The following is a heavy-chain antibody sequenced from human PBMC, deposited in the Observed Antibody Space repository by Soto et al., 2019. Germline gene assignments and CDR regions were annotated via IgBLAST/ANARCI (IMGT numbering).Heavy chain of an antibody. CDR3: AREYSTGWYYFDY. Sequence: EVQLVESGGGLVQPGGSLRLSCAASGFTFSNYRMNWVRQAPGKGLEWISYISSSSSTIHYADSVKGRFTISRDNAKNARYLQMNSLRSEDTAVYYCAREYSTGWYYFDYWGQGTLVTVSS. CDR2: ISSSSSTI. V-gene: IGHV3-48*01. J-gene: IGHJ4*02. D-gene: IGHD6-25*01. CDR1: GFTFSNYR.